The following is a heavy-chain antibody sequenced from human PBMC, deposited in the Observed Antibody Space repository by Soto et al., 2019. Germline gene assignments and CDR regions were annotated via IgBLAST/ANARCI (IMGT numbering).Heavy chain of an antibody. D-gene: IGHD5-12*01. J-gene: IGHJ4*02. V-gene: IGHV3-33*01. Sequence: GXSQRLSCAASGFTFSSYGMHWVRQAPGKGLEWVAVIWYDGSNKYYADSVKGRFTISRDNSKNTLYLQMNSLRAEDTAVYYCARDDPYSGYDGDPFDYWGQGTLVTVSS. CDR3: ARDDPYSGYDGDPFDY. CDR2: IWYDGSNK. CDR1: GFTFSSYG.